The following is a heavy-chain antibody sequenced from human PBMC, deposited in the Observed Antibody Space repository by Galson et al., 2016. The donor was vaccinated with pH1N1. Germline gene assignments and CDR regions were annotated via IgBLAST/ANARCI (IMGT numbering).Heavy chain of an antibody. V-gene: IGHV3-23*01. J-gene: IGHJ2*01. Sequence: SLRLSCAASGFTFSNYAMTWVRQAPGKGLEWVSAINGRGDSTYYADSVMGRFTVSRVNSKNTLYLQMNSLRAEDTAIYYCAKDVVTATVATSWYFDLWGRGTLVTVSS. CDR2: INGRGDST. CDR1: GFTFSNYA. D-gene: IGHD2-21*02. CDR3: AKDVVTATVATSWYFDL.